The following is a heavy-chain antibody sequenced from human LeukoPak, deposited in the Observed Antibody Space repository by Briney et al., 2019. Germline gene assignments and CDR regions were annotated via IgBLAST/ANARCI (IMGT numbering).Heavy chain of an antibody. D-gene: IGHD3-3*01. J-gene: IGHJ4*02. Sequence: VASVKVSCKPSGYTFTSYGISWVRQAPGQGLEWMGWISAYNGNTNYAQKLQGRVTMTTDTSTSTAYMELRSLRSDDTAVYYCAREGLRFLEWFTQYYFDYWGQGTLVTVSS. CDR2: ISAYNGNT. CDR3: AREGLRFLEWFTQYYFDY. CDR1: GYTFTSYG. V-gene: IGHV1-18*01.